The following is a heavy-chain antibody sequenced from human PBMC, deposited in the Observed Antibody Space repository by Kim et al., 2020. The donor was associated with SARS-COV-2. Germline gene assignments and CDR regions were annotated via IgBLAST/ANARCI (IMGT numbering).Heavy chain of an antibody. D-gene: IGHD3-22*01. J-gene: IGHJ4*02. CDR1: GGSISSGGYS. V-gene: IGHV4-30-2*01. CDR2: IYHSGST. Sequence: SETLSLTCAVSGGSISSGGYSWSWIRQPPGKGLEWIGYIYHSGSTYYNPSLKSRVTISVDRSKNQFSLKLSSVTAADTAVYYCARGPYYYDSSGSQFDYWGQGTLVTVSS. CDR3: ARGPYYYDSSGSQFDY.